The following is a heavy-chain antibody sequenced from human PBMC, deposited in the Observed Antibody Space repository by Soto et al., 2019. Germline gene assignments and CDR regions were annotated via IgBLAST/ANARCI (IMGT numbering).Heavy chain of an antibody. CDR2: IYYSGST. CDR3: ATLGAARPFDY. CDR1: GGSISSSSYH. J-gene: IGHJ4*02. D-gene: IGHD6-6*01. V-gene: IGHV4-39*01. Sequence: SETLSLTCTVSGGSISSSSYHWGWIRQPPGKGLEWIGSIYYSGSTYYNPSLKSRVTISVDTSKNQFSLKLSSVTAADTAVYYCATLGAARPFDYWGQGTLVTVSS.